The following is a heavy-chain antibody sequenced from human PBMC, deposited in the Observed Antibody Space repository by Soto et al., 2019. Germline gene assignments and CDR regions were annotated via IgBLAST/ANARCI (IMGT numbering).Heavy chain of an antibody. CDR1: GFTFSSYG. J-gene: IGHJ6*02. CDR3: AKDRSRCMDV. V-gene: IGHV3-30*18. CDR2: ISYDGSNK. Sequence: PGGSLRLSCAASGFTFSSYGMHWVRQAPGKGLEWVAVISYDGSNKYYADSVKGRFTISRDNSKNTLYLQMNSLRAEDTAVYYCAKDRSRCMDVWGQGTTVTVSS.